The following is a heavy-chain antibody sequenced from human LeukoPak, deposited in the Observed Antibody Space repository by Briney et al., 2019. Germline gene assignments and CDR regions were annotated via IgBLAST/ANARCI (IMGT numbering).Heavy chain of an antibody. Sequence: GGSLRLCCAASGFTFSSYGMHWVRQAPGKGLEWVAVIWYDGSNKYYADSVKGRFTISRDNSKNTLYLQMNSLRAEDTAVYYCAREDSSGSFVDYWGQGTLVTVSS. CDR3: AREDSSGSFVDY. CDR2: IWYDGSNK. J-gene: IGHJ4*02. D-gene: IGHD3-22*01. CDR1: GFTFSSYG. V-gene: IGHV3-33*01.